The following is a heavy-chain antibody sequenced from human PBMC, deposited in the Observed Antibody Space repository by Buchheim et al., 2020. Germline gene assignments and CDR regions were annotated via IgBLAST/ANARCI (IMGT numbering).Heavy chain of an antibody. CDR2: INHSGST. CDR1: GGSFSGYY. CDR3: ARSYYDILYLYYYYGMDV. J-gene: IGHJ6*02. Sequence: VQLQQWGAGLLKPSETLSLTCAVYGGSFSGYYWSWIRQPPGKGLEWIGEINHSGSTNYNPSLKSRVTISVDTSKNQFSLKLSSVTAADTAVYYCARSYYDILYLYYYYGMDVWGQGTT. D-gene: IGHD3-9*01. V-gene: IGHV4-34*01.